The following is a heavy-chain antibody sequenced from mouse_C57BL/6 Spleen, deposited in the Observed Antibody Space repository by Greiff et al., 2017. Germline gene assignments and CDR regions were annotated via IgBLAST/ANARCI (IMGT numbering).Heavy chain of an antibody. Sequence: VMLVESGPGLVAPSQSLSITCTVSGFSLTSYGVSWVRQPPGKGLEWRGVIWGDGGTIFHSALISRLSISKDNSKSQVFLKLNSLQTDDTATYYCAKDYDDYDPWFAYWGQGTLVTVSA. CDR1: GFSLTSYG. CDR3: AKDYDDYDPWFAY. J-gene: IGHJ3*01. D-gene: IGHD2-4*01. V-gene: IGHV2-3*01. CDR2: IWGDGGT.